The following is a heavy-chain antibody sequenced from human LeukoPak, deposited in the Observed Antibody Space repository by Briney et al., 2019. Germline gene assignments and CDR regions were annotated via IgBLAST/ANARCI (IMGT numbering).Heavy chain of an antibody. CDR1: GFTFSSYS. Sequence: GGSLRLSCAASGFTFSSYSMSWVRQAPGKGLEWVSSISSSSSYIYYADSVKGRFTISRDNAKNSLYLQMNSLRAEDTAVYYCARDGDTAMVSDYWGQGTLVTVSS. V-gene: IGHV3-21*01. CDR2: ISSSSSYI. J-gene: IGHJ4*02. D-gene: IGHD5-18*01. CDR3: ARDGDTAMVSDY.